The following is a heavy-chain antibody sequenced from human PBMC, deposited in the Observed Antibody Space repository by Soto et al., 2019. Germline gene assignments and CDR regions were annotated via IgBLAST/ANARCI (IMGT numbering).Heavy chain of an antibody. J-gene: IGHJ5*02. CDR2: IIPIFGTA. CDR1: GGTFSSYA. CDR3: ARVVYGDYQPLWFDP. Sequence: ASVKVSCKASGGTFSSYAISWVRQAPGQGLEWMGGIIPIFGTANYAQKFQGRVTITADESTSPAYMELSSLRAEDTAVYYCARVVYGDYQPLWFDPWGQGTLVTVSS. V-gene: IGHV1-69*13. D-gene: IGHD4-17*01.